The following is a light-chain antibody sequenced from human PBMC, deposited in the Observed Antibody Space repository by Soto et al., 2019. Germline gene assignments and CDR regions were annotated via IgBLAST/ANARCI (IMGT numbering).Light chain of an antibody. CDR3: QQYKSYSPT. Sequence: DIQMTQSPSTLSASVGDRVIITCRASQRISSWLAWYQQKPGKAPKLLIYDASNLESGVPSRFSGSGSGTEFTLTISSLQRDDFATYYCQQYKSYSPTFGQGTKVEIK. J-gene: IGKJ1*01. CDR1: QRISSW. V-gene: IGKV1-5*01. CDR2: DAS.